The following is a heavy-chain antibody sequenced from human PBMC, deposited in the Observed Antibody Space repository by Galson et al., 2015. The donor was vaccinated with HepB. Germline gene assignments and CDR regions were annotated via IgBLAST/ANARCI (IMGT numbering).Heavy chain of an antibody. D-gene: IGHD3-10*01. CDR3: ARVWSITPYYYYGMDV. V-gene: IGHV3-66*01. Sequence: SLRLSCAASGFTVSSNYMSWVRQAPGKGLEWVSVIYSGGSTYYADSVKGRFTISRDNSENTLYLQMNSLRAEDTTVYYCARVWSITPYYYYGMDVWGQGTTVTVSS. CDR1: GFTVSSNY. J-gene: IGHJ6*02. CDR2: IYSGGST.